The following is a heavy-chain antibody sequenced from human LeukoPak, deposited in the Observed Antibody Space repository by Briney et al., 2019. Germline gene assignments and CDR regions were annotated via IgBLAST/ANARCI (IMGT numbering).Heavy chain of an antibody. V-gene: IGHV4-59*08. Sequence: SETLSLTCTVSGGSISSYYWSWIRQPPGKGLEWIGYIYYSGSTNYNPSLKSRITISVDTSKNQFSLKLSSVTAADTAVYYCARLGSTWYGSYYYGMDVWGRGTTVTVSS. CDR2: IYYSGST. CDR1: GGSISSYY. J-gene: IGHJ6*02. CDR3: ARLGSTWYGSYYYGMDV. D-gene: IGHD6-13*01.